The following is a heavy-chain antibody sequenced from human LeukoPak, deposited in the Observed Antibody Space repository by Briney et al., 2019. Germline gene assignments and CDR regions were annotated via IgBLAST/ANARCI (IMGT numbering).Heavy chain of an antibody. CDR1: GFTFSSYS. J-gene: IGHJ4*02. D-gene: IGHD1-26*01. V-gene: IGHV3-21*01. CDR3: AREYSGSYSSPFDY. CDR2: ISSSSSYI. Sequence: GGSLRLSCAASGFTFSSYSMNWVRQAPGKGLEWVSSISSSSSYIYYADSVKGRFTISRDNAKNSLYLQMNSLRAEDTAVYYCAREYSGSYSSPFDYWGQGTLVAVSS.